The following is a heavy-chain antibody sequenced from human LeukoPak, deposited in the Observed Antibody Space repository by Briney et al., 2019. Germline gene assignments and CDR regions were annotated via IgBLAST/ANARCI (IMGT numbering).Heavy chain of an antibody. CDR2: ISSTSTII. CDR1: RFTFSDSS. Sequence: GGSLRLSCAASRFTFSDSSMNWVRQAPGKGLEWISYISSTSTIIYYADSVKGRFTISRDNAKNSMYLQMNSLRAEDTAVYYCVREPSQGAFDIWGRGTMVTVSS. V-gene: IGHV3-48*01. CDR3: VREPSQGAFDI. J-gene: IGHJ3*02.